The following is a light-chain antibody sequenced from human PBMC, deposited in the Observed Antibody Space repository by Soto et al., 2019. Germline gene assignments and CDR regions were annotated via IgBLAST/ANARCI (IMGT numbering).Light chain of an antibody. CDR2: GAS. Sequence: EMVLTQSPATLSVSPGERATLSCRASQSLSNNLAWYQQKPGQAPRLLIYGASTRATGIPARFSGSGSGTDFTLTISSLQSEDFAVYHCQRRVTFGQGTKVEIK. CDR3: QRRVT. J-gene: IGKJ1*01. CDR1: QSLSNN. V-gene: IGKV3-15*01.